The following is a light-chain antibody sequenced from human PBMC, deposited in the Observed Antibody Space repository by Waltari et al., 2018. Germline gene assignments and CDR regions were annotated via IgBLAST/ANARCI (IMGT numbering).Light chain of an antibody. CDR2: EVT. Sequence: QSSLTQPASVSGSPGQSITIFCSETSRDVGYYNLVSCYQQHPGKPPQGKSYEVTKGPSGVSNRFSSAKSGDAASLTISGLQAEDEAEYFCCSFAGSVTFVVFGGGTKVTVL. J-gene: IGLJ2*01. CDR1: SRDVGYYNL. V-gene: IGLV2-23*02. CDR3: CSFAGSVTFVV.